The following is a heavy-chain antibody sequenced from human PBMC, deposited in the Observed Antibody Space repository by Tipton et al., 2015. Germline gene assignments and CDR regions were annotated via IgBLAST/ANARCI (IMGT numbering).Heavy chain of an antibody. J-gene: IGHJ6*02. Sequence: SLRLSCAASGFTFSTYGIHWVRQAPGKGLEWVAVIWYDGSNKYYADSVKGRFNIPRDNSKNTLYLQMHSLRAEDTAVYYCARGRVSMSGAGRGLDVWGQGTTVTVSS. CDR3: ARGRVSMSGAGRGLDV. D-gene: IGHD2/OR15-2a*01. CDR1: GFTFSTYG. V-gene: IGHV3-33*01. CDR2: IWYDGSNK.